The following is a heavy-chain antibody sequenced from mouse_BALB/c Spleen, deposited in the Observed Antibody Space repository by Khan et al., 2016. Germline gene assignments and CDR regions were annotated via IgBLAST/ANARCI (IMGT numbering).Heavy chain of an antibody. CDR3: ARDPVGPTGVDY. Sequence: EVQLQESGPGLVKPSQSLSLTCTVTGYSITSDYAWNWIRQFPGNKLEWMGYITYSGSTSYNPSLKSRISITRDTSKNTVFLQLNSVTTEDTATYYCARDPVGPTGVDYWGQGTTLTVSS. CDR1: GYSITSDYA. J-gene: IGHJ2*01. V-gene: IGHV3-2*02. D-gene: IGHD2-14*01. CDR2: ITYSGST.